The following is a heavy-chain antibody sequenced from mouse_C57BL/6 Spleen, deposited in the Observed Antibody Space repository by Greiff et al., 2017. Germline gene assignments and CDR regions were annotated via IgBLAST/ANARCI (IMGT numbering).Heavy chain of an antibody. D-gene: IGHD2-3*01. CDR2: ISSGGDYI. CDR3: TRDHDGYYYAMDY. J-gene: IGHJ4*01. Sequence: EVKLEESGEGLVKPGGSLKLSCAASGFTFSSYAMSWVRQTPEKRLEWVAYISSGGDYIYYADTVKGRFTISRDNARNTLYLQMSSLKSEDTAMYYCTRDHDGYYYAMDYWGQGTSVTVSS. CDR1: GFTFSSYA. V-gene: IGHV5-9-1*02.